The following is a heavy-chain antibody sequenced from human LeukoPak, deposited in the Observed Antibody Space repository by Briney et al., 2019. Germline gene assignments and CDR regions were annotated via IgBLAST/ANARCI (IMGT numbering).Heavy chain of an antibody. Sequence: SETLSLTCFVSGGSISSYYWSWIRQSPGKGLEWIGNIYYSGSTNYNPSLKSRVTISVDTSKNQFSLKVMYVTAADTAVYYCTSGDNWFDPWGQGTLVTVSS. CDR2: IYYSGST. CDR1: GGSISSYY. J-gene: IGHJ5*02. CDR3: TSGDNWFDP. V-gene: IGHV4-59*01. D-gene: IGHD2-15*01.